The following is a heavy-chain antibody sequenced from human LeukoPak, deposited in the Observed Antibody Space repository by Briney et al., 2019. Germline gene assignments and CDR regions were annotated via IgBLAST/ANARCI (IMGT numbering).Heavy chain of an antibody. V-gene: IGHV3-23*01. CDR2: ISAGADVI. J-gene: IGHJ3*02. CDR1: GFTFRDYP. Sequence: GGSLRLSCEAAGFTFRDYPMGWVRRASGKRLEWVSGISAGADVIFYADPVKGRFTISRDNSKNTLYLQMNSLRAEDSAEYYCAKSLLTTATGTGRAFDIWGQGTMVTVSA. D-gene: IGHD1-1*01. CDR3: AKSLLTTATGTGRAFDI.